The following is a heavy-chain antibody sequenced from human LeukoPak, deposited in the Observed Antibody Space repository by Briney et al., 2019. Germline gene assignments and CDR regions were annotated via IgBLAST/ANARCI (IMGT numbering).Heavy chain of an antibody. V-gene: IGHV3-30*18. CDR1: GFTFSSYG. J-gene: IGHJ4*02. CDR2: ISYDGSNK. Sequence: GRSLRLSCAASGFTFSSYGMHWVRQAPGKGLEWVAVISYDGSNKYYADSVKGRFTISRDNSKNTLYLQMNSLRAEDTAVYYCAKDDPKAYFDYWGQGNLVTVSS. CDR3: AKDDPKAYFDY.